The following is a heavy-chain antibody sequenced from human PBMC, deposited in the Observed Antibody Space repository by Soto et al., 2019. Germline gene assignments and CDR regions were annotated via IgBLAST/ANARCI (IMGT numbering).Heavy chain of an antibody. CDR3: ARTVTTYYYYYGMDV. V-gene: IGHV1-3*01. CDR2: INAGNGNT. J-gene: IGHJ6*02. D-gene: IGHD4-17*01. Sequence: GASLKVSCKTSGYTFTSYAMHWVRQAPGQRLEWMGWINAGNGNTKYSQKFQGRVTITRDTSASTAYMELSSLRSEDTAVYYCARTVTTYYYYYGMDVSGQGTTVTVSS. CDR1: GYTFTSYA.